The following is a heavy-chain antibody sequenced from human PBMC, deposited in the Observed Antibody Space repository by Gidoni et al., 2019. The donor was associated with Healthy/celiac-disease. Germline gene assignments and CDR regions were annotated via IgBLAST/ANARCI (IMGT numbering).Heavy chain of an antibody. J-gene: IGHJ3*02. Sequence: QVQLQQSGPGLVKPSQTRSLTCAISGDSVSSNSAAWNWIRQSPSRGLQWLGRTYYRSKWYNDYAVSVKSRITINPDTSKNQFPLQLNSVTPEDTAVYYCARGARYCSSTSCYDAFDIWGQGTMVTVSS. D-gene: IGHD2-2*01. CDR1: GDSVSSNSAA. CDR3: ARGARYCSSTSCYDAFDI. CDR2: TYYRSKWYN. V-gene: IGHV6-1*01.